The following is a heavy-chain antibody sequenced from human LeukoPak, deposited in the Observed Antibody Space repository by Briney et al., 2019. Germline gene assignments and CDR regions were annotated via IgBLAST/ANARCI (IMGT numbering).Heavy chain of an antibody. Sequence: SETLSPTCTVSGGSISSGSYYWSWIRQPAGKGLEWIGRIYTSGSTNYNPSLKSRVTISVDTSKNQFSLKLSSVTAADTAVYYCARVACSGGSCYSMFNNWFDPWGQGTLVTVSS. CDR2: IYTSGST. D-gene: IGHD2-15*01. CDR3: ARVACSGGSCYSMFNNWFDP. V-gene: IGHV4-61*02. CDR1: GGSISSGSYY. J-gene: IGHJ5*02.